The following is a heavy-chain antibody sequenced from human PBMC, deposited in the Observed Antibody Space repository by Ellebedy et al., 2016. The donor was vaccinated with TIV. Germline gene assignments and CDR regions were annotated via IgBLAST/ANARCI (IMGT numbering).Heavy chain of an antibody. CDR3: ARGGYCGEYYFDY. CDR2: IYYSGST. V-gene: IGHV4-59*01. CDR1: GGSISSYY. J-gene: IGHJ4*02. Sequence: SETLSLTXTVSGGSISSYYWSWIRQPPGKGLEWIGYIYYSGSTNYNPSLKSRVTISVDTSKNQFSLKLSSVTAADTAVYYCARGGYCGEYYFDYWGQGTLVTVSS. D-gene: IGHD3-22*01.